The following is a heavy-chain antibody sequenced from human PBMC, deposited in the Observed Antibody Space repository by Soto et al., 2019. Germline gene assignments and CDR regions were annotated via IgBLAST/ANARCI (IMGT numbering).Heavy chain of an antibody. D-gene: IGHD6-19*01. CDR3: GRDFAGVRVAAAIDY. V-gene: IGHV6-1*01. Sequence: QSQTLSLTCAISGDRVSNSNVGWNWIRQSPSRGLEWLGRTYYRSKWYDDYAMSVKSRITITPDTSKNHFSLQLNSVTPEDTAVYYCGRDFAGVRVAAAIDYWGQGTLVTVSS. J-gene: IGHJ4*02. CDR1: GDRVSNSNVG. CDR2: TYYRSKWYD.